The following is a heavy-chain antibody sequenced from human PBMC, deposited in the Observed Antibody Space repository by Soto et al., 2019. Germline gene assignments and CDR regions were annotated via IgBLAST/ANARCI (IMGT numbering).Heavy chain of an antibody. Sequence: ASVKVSCKASGYTFTSYGISWVRQAPGQGLEWMGWISAYNGNTNYAQKLQGRVTMTTDTSTSTAYMELRSLRSDDTAVYYCARAATTMVRGVMNYYYYMDVWGKGTTVTVSS. CDR1: GYTFTSYG. J-gene: IGHJ6*03. D-gene: IGHD3-10*01. CDR3: ARAATTMVRGVMNYYYYMDV. V-gene: IGHV1-18*01. CDR2: ISAYNGNT.